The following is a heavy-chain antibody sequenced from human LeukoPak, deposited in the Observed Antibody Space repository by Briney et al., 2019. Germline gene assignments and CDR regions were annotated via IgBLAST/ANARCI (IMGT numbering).Heavy chain of an antibody. J-gene: IGHJ6*03. V-gene: IGHV3-53*01. CDR2: IYSGGST. CDR1: GFTVSSNY. D-gene: IGHD3-10*01. Sequence: GGSLRLSCVASGFTVSSNYMSWVRQAPGKGLEWAAVIYSGGSTYYADSVKGRFTISRDNSKNTLYLQMNSLSAEDTAVYYLASGSGSYRTPYYYMDVWGTGTTVTVSS. CDR3: ASGSGSYRTPYYYMDV.